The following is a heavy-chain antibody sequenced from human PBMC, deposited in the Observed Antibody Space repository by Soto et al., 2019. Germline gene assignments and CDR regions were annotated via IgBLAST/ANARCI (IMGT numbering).Heavy chain of an antibody. CDR2: IKSKTDGGTT. CDR1: GFTFSNAW. J-gene: IGHJ6*03. CDR3: TTRIMVRGVLTYYYYYMDV. Sequence: EVQLVESGGGLVKPGGSLRLSCAASGFTFSNAWMSWVRQAPGKGLEWVGRIKSKTDGGTTDYAAPVKGRFTISRDDSKNTLYLQMNSLKTDDTAVYYCTTRIMVRGVLTYYYYYMDVWGKGTTVTVSS. D-gene: IGHD3-10*01. V-gene: IGHV3-15*01.